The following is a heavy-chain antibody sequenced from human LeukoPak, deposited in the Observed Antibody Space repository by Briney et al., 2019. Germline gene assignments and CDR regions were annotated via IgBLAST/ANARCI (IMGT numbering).Heavy chain of an antibody. CDR2: IYYSGSA. Sequence: PSETLSLTCTVSGGSISDSNYYWGWIRQSPGRGLEWIGNIYYSGSAYYSPSLKSRVTVSIDTSKNQFSLKLNSVTAADTAVYYCARQSTIAAARIDPWGQGTLVTVSS. J-gene: IGHJ5*02. CDR3: ARQSTIAAARIDP. CDR1: GGSISDSNYY. D-gene: IGHD6-25*01. V-gene: IGHV4-39*01.